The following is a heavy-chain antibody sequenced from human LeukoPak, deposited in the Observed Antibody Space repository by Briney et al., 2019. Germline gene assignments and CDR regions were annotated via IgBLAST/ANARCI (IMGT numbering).Heavy chain of an antibody. CDR3: ARGHMVEATMDSFDI. CDR2: INWNGGST. D-gene: IGHD1-26*01. Sequence: GGSLRLSCAASGFTFDDYGMSWVRQAPGKGLEWVSGINWNGGSTGYADSVKGRFTISRDNAKNSLYLQMNSLRAEDTAVYYCARGHMVEATMDSFDIWGQGTMVTVSS. V-gene: IGHV3-20*04. CDR1: GFTFDDYG. J-gene: IGHJ3*02.